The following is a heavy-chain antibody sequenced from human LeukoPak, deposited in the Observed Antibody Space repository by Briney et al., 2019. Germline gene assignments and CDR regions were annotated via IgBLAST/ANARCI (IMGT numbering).Heavy chain of an antibody. D-gene: IGHD1/OR15-1a*01. J-gene: IGHJ6*02. Sequence: GRSLRLTCTASGXTSGDYALSWVRQAPGKGLEWVGFIRSKPYGGTTECAASVKGRFTIARDDSKSIAYLQMNSLKTEDTGVYYCNTGGNNYYYGMDVWGQGTTVTVSS. V-gene: IGHV3-49*04. CDR1: GXTSGDYA. CDR2: IRSKPYGGTT. CDR3: NTGGNNYYYGMDV.